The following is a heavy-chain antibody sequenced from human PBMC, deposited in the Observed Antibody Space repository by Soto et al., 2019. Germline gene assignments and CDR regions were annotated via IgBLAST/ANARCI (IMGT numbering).Heavy chain of an antibody. J-gene: IGHJ4*02. Sequence: EGSLSLSCAASGFTFSSYGMHWVRNAPGKGLEWVAVVLHDGIVQHYGDSVKGRFTISRDNSKSTLYLQMNSLGLEDTAVYFCVKETPIFAGPNYFEHWGKGTLVTVSS. CDR3: VKETPIFAGPNYFEH. V-gene: IGHV3-30*18. CDR2: VLHDGIVQ. CDR1: GFTFSSYG. D-gene: IGHD3-9*01.